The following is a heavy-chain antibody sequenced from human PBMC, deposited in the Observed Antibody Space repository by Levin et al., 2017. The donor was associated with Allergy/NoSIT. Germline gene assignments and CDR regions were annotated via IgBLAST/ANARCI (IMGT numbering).Heavy chain of an antibody. D-gene: IGHD6-19*01. Sequence: PSETLSLTCAASGFTFSSYSMNWVRQAPGKGLEWVSSISSSSSYIYYADSVKGRFTISRDNAKNSLYLQMNSLRAEDTAVYYCASPFVAVQDYWGQGTLVTVSS. J-gene: IGHJ4*02. CDR3: ASPFVAVQDY. CDR1: GFTFSSYS. V-gene: IGHV3-21*01. CDR2: ISSSSSYI.